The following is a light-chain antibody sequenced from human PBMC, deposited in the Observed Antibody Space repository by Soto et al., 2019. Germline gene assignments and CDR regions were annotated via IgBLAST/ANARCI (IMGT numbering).Light chain of an antibody. J-gene: IGKJ4*01. CDR1: QSVLYSSNNKNY. V-gene: IGKV4-1*01. Sequence: DIVMTQSPDSLAVSLGERATINCKSSQSVLYSSNNKNYLAWYQQKPGQPPKLLIYWASTRESGVPDRFSGSGSGTDVTLTISSPQAEDVAVYYCQQYYSTQLTFGGGTKVEIK. CDR3: QQYYSTQLT. CDR2: WAS.